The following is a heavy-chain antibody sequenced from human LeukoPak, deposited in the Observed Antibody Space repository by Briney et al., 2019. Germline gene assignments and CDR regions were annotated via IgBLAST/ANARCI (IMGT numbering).Heavy chain of an antibody. J-gene: IGHJ4*02. CDR1: GSTFSDYY. CDR2: ISSSGSTI. V-gene: IGHV3-11*04. Sequence: GGSLRLSCAASGSTFSDYYMSWIRQAPGKGLEWVSYISSSGSTIYYADSVKGRFTISRDNAKNSLYLQMNSLRAEDTAVYYCARGPFYDFPILYYFDYWGQGTLVTVSS. D-gene: IGHD3-3*01. CDR3: ARGPFYDFPILYYFDY.